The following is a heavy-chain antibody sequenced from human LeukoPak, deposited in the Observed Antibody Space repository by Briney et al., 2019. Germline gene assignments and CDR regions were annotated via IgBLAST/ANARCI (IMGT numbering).Heavy chain of an antibody. J-gene: IGHJ4*02. D-gene: IGHD4-17*01. CDR1: GYTFTSYG. CDR3: ARDPPYGSLFDY. Sequence: GASVKVSCKASGYTFTSYGINWVRQAPGQRLEWMGWINAGNGNTKYSQKFQGRVTITRDTSASTAYMELSSLRSEDTAVYYCARDPPYGSLFDYWGQGTLVTVSS. CDR2: INAGNGNT. V-gene: IGHV1-3*01.